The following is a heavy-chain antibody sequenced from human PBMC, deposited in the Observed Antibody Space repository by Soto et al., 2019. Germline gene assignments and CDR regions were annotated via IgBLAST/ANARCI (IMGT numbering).Heavy chain of an antibody. CDR3: EHNTGHKATALGAFDT. J-gene: IGHJ5*02. CDR1: GFSLSTSGVG. V-gene: IGHV2-5*02. CDR2: IYWDDDK. D-gene: IGHD5-18*01. Sequence: SGPTLVNPTQTLTLTCTFSGFSLSTSGVGVGWIRQPPGKALEWLALIYWDDDKRYSPSLKSRLTITKDTSKNQVVLTMTNMDPVETATYYCEHNTGHKATALGAFDTWGQGTLVTVSS.